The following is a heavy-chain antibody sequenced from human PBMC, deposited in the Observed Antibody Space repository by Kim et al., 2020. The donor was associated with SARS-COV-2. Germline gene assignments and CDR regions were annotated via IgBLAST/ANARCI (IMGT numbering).Heavy chain of an antibody. CDR2: IKQDGTDK. CDR3: AGGIVGARKAFDY. J-gene: IGHJ4*02. D-gene: IGHD1-26*01. CDR1: GFTFSSYW. Sequence: GGSLRLSCAASGFTFSSYWMNWVRQAPGKGLEWVANIKQDGTDKYYADSVKGRFTVSRDNAKSSLYLQMNSLRAEDTAVYYCAGGIVGARKAFDYWGQGTLVTVSS. V-gene: IGHV3-7*03.